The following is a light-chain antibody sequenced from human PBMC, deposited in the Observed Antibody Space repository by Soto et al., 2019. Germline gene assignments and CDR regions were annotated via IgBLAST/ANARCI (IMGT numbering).Light chain of an antibody. J-gene: IGKJ2*01. CDR3: QHYGSSIYT. CDR2: GAS. V-gene: IGKV3-20*01. Sequence: EIVLTQSPGTLSLSPGERATLSCRASQSVSSSYLAWYQQKPGQAPRLLIYGASSRATGIPDRFSGSGSGTDFTLTISRLEPEDFAVYYCQHYGSSIYTFGQGTK. CDR1: QSVSSSY.